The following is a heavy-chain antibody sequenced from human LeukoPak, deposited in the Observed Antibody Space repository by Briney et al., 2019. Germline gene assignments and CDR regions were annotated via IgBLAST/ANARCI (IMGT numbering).Heavy chain of an antibody. CDR2: ISWNSGSI. D-gene: IGHD3-22*01. CDR3: ARDKFDSSGYYLAFDF. Sequence: GGSLRLSCAASGFTFDDYAMHWVRQAPGKGLEWVSGISWNSGSIGYADSVKGRFTISRDNSKNTLYLQMNSLRAEDTAVYYCARDKFDSSGYYLAFDFWGQGTMVTVSS. CDR1: GFTFDDYA. J-gene: IGHJ3*01. V-gene: IGHV3-9*01.